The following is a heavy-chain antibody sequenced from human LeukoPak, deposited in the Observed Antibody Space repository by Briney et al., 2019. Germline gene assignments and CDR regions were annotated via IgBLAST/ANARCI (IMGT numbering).Heavy chain of an antibody. CDR3: AKDLFMGSGWSGVDY. V-gene: IGHV3-23*01. CDR1: GFIFSNYA. D-gene: IGHD6-19*01. J-gene: IGHJ4*02. Sequence: GGSLRLSCAASGFIFSNYAMNWVRQAPGKGLEWVSTITSSGDNTYYGDSVKGRFTISRDNSKNTLYLQMNSLRAEDTAVYYCAKDLFMGSGWSGVDYWGQGTLVTASS. CDR2: ITSSGDNT.